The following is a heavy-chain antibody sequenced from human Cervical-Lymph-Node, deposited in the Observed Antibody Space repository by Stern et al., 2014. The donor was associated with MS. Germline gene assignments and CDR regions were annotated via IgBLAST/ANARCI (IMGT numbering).Heavy chain of an antibody. CDR3: ARERALIVGATTGFDY. Sequence: VQLVQSGAEVKKPGASVKVSCKASGYTFTGYYMHWVRQDPGQGLEWMGRIKPNSGGTNYAQKLQGRVTMTRDTSISTAYMELSRLRSDDTAVYYCARERALIVGATTGFDYWGQGTLVTVSS. CDR2: IKPNSGGT. V-gene: IGHV1-2*06. J-gene: IGHJ4*02. CDR1: GYTFTGYY. D-gene: IGHD1-26*01.